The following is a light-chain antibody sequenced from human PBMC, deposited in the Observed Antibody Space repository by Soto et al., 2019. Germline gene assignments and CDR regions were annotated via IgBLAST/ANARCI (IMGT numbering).Light chain of an antibody. CDR2: DVT. J-gene: IGLJ2*01. CDR3: SSYAGSSVV. V-gene: IGLV2-8*01. CDR1: SSDVGAYNY. Sequence: QSALAQPPSASGSLGQSVTISCTGSSSDVGAYNYVSWYQHHPGKAPKLMIYDVTKRPSGVPDRFSGSRSGNTASLTVSGLQAEDEADYFCSSYAGSSVVFGGGTKLTVL.